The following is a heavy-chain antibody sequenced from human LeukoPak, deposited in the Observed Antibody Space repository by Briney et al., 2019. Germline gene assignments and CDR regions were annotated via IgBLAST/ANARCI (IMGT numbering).Heavy chain of an antibody. D-gene: IGHD4-11*01. V-gene: IGHV4-59*01. J-gene: IGHJ6*02. CDR3: ARVVYSHYWPEGMDV. CDR2: IYYSGST. Sequence: SETLSLTCTVSGVSISSYYWSWIRQPPGKGLEWIGYIYYSGSTNYNPSLESRVTISEDTSKNQFSLMLTSVTAADTAVYYCARVVYSHYWPEGMDVWGQGTTVTVSS. CDR1: GVSISSYY.